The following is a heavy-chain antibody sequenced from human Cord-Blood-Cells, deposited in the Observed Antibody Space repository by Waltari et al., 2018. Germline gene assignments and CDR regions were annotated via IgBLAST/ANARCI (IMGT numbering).Heavy chain of an antibody. Sequence: QVQLVQSGAEVKKPGASVKVSCKASGYTFTSYDINWVRPATGQGLEWMGWMNPNSGNTGYAQKFQGRVTITRNTSISTAYMELSSLRSEDTAVYYCARGFWSMAELGDAFDIWGQGTMVTVSS. CDR3: ARGFWSMAELGDAFDI. D-gene: IGHD7-27*01. CDR1: GYTFTSYD. CDR2: MNPNSGNT. V-gene: IGHV1-8*03. J-gene: IGHJ3*02.